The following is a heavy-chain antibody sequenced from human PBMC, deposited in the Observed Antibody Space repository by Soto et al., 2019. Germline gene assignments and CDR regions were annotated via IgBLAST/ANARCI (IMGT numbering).Heavy chain of an antibody. CDR1: GFTFSSYA. Sequence: QVQLVESGGGVVQPGRSLRLSCAASGFTFSSYAMHWVRQAPGKGLEWVAVISYDGSNKYSADSVKGRFTISRDNSKNTLYLQMNSLRAEDTAGYSCARGVAGSYFDYWGQGTLVTVSS. J-gene: IGHJ4*02. V-gene: IGHV3-30-3*01. D-gene: IGHD3-16*01. CDR3: ARGVAGSYFDY. CDR2: ISYDGSNK.